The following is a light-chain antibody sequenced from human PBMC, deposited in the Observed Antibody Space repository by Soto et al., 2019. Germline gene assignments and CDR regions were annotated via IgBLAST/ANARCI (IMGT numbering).Light chain of an antibody. V-gene: IGKV1-39*01. Sequence: DIQMTQSPSSLSASVGDRVTITCRASQSISRNLNWYLHKPGKAPKLLIYAASSLQNGVPSRFSGGGSGTEFTLSISSLQPEDFGTYYCQQSYTTASITFGQGTRLEIK. J-gene: IGKJ5*01. CDR3: QQSYTTASIT. CDR1: QSISRN. CDR2: AAS.